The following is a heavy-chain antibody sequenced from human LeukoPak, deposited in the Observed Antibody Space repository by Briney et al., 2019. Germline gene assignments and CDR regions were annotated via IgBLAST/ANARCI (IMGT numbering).Heavy chain of an antibody. J-gene: IGHJ4*02. CDR2: ISSNGGST. V-gene: IGHV3-64*01. CDR3: ARGLYYDILTGYYNGGLDY. D-gene: IGHD3-9*01. CDR1: GFTFSSYA. Sequence: PGGSLRLSCAASGFTFSSYAMHWVRQAPGKGLEYVSAISSNGGSTYYANSVKGRFTISRDNSKNTLYLQMGSLRAEDMAVYYCARGLYYDILTGYYNGGLDYWGQGTLVTVSS.